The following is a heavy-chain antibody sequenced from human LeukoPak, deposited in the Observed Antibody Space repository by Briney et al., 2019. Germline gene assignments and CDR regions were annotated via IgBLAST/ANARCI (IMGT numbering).Heavy chain of an antibody. CDR2: INPNSGGT. J-gene: IGHJ4*02. Sequence: ASVKVSCKASGYTFTGYYMHWVRQAPGQGLEWMGWINPNSGGTNYVQKFQGRVTMTRDTSISTAYMELSRLRSDDTAVYYCAREMYSSSSVDYWGQGTLVTVSS. V-gene: IGHV1-2*02. CDR3: AREMYSSSSVDY. CDR1: GYTFTGYY. D-gene: IGHD6-6*01.